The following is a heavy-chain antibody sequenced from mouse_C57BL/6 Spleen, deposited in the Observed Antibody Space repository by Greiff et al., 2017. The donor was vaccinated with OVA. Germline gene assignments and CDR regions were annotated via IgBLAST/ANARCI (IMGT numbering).Heavy chain of an antibody. V-gene: IGHV1-80*01. CDR1: GYAFSSYW. J-gene: IGHJ1*03. Sequence: QVQLKESGAELVKPGASVKISCKASGYAFSSYWMNWVKQRPGKGLEWIGQIYPGDGDTNYNGKFKGKATLTADKSSSTAYMQLSSLTSEDSAVYFCARRATTVVSVHWYFDVWGTGTTVTVSS. CDR2: IYPGDGDT. CDR3: ARRATTVVSVHWYFDV. D-gene: IGHD1-1*01.